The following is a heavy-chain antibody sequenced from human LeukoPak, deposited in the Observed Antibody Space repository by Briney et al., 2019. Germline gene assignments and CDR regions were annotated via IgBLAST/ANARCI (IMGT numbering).Heavy chain of an antibody. CDR2: VSLSGLT. D-gene: IGHD2-8*01. CDR1: GGSITSTNW. V-gene: IGHV4-4*02. CDR3: SRENGAFSPFGY. Sequence: SETLSLTCGVSGGSITSTNWWSWVRQHPGQGLEWIGEVSLSGLTNYNPSLSSRVIMALDTSKNHLSLHLTSVTAADTAVYYCSRENGAFSPFGYWGQGYLVTVLS. J-gene: IGHJ4*02.